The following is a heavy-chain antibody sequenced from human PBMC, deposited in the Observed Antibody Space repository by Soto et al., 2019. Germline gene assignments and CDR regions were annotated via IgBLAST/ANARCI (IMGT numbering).Heavy chain of an antibody. Sequence: GGSLGLSCVASGFTLSSFWLSWARQAPVKGLGWVAVISYDGSNKYYADSVKGRFTISRDNSKNTLYLQMNSLRAEDTAVYYCAKNSESSAYSSFSYWGQGTLVTVSS. CDR1: GFTLSSFW. V-gene: IGHV3-30*18. CDR3: AKNSESSAYSSFSY. D-gene: IGHD3-22*01. CDR2: ISYDGSNK. J-gene: IGHJ4*02.